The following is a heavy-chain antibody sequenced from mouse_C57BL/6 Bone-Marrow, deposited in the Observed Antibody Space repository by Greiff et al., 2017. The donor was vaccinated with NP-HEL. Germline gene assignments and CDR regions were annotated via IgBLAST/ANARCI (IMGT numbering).Heavy chain of an antibody. CDR2: IDPENGDT. V-gene: IGHV14-4*01. Sequence: VHVKQSGAELVRPGASVKLSCTASGFNIKDDYMHWVKQRPEQGLEWIGWIDPENGDTEYASKFQGKATITADTSSNTAYLQLSSLTSEDTAVYYCTTDGSRGYWGQGTTLTVSS. J-gene: IGHJ2*01. CDR3: TTDGSRGY. CDR1: GFNIKDDY. D-gene: IGHD1-1*01.